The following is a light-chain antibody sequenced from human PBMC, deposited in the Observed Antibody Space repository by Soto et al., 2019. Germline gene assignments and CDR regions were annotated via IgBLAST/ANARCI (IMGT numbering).Light chain of an antibody. CDR3: SSYTITSAPV. Sequence: QSVLTQPASLFGSPGQSITISCPGTSSDIGGYNYVSWYQKHPGEAPKLVIYGVSNRPSGVSNRFSGSKFDNTASLTISGLQADDEADYYCSSYTITSAPVFGTGTKVTVL. J-gene: IGLJ1*01. CDR1: SSDIGGYNY. V-gene: IGLV2-14*03. CDR2: GVS.